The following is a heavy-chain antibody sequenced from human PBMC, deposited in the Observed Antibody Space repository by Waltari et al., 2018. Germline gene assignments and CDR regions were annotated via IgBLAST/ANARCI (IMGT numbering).Heavy chain of an antibody. CDR2: IYWNDDK. CDR3: ARAVVARPVNFAFDF. D-gene: IGHD6-6*01. CDR1: GFSLSTTGVG. V-gene: IGHV2-5*01. J-gene: IGHJ3*01. Sequence: QITLRESGPALVKPTQTLTLTCTFSGFSLSTTGVGVGWIRQPPGKSLEWLGLIYWNDDKHYRPHLKSRLTITKDTSKNQVVLTMTNMDPVDTAPYYCARAVVARPVNFAFDFWGLGTMVTVSS.